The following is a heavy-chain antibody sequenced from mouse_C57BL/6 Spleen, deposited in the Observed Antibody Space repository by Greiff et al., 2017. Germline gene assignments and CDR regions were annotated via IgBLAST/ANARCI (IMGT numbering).Heavy chain of an antibody. CDR1: GFTFSDYG. CDR3: AGDDSNPYYAMDY. J-gene: IGHJ4*01. V-gene: IGHV5-17*01. Sequence: EVQLVESGGGLVKPGGSLKLSCAASGFTFSDYGMHWVRQAPEKGLEWVAYISSGSSTIYYADTVKGRFTISRDNAKHTLFLQMTSLRSEDTAMYYCAGDDSNPYYAMDYWGQGTSVTVAS. CDR2: ISSGSSTI. D-gene: IGHD2-5*01.